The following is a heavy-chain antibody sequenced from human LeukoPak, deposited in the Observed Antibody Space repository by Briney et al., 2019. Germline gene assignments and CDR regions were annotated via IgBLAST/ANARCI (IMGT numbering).Heavy chain of an antibody. CDR3: ARDHLANLASRLFDP. J-gene: IGHJ5*02. V-gene: IGHV4-38-2*02. D-gene: IGHD3-3*01. Sequence: SETLSLTCTVSGGSISSHYWSWIRQPPGKGLEWIGSIHHSGRTYYNPSLKSRVTISVDTSKNQFSLKLSSVTAADTAVYYCARDHLANLASRLFDPWGQGTLVTVSS. CDR1: GGSISSHY. CDR2: IHHSGRT.